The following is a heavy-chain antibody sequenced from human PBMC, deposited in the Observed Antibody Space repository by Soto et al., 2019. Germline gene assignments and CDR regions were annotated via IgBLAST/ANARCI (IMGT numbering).Heavy chain of an antibody. CDR2: IIPIFGTA. J-gene: IGHJ5*02. CDR3: ARVPYSYSSSWYWFDP. D-gene: IGHD6-13*01. V-gene: IGHV1-69*01. Sequence: QVQLVQSGAAVKKPGSSVKVSCKASGGTFSSYAISWVRQAPGQGLEWMGGIIPIFGTANYAQKFQGRVTITADESTSTAYMELSSLRSEDTAVYYCARVPYSYSSSWYWFDPWGQGTLVTVSS. CDR1: GGTFSSYA.